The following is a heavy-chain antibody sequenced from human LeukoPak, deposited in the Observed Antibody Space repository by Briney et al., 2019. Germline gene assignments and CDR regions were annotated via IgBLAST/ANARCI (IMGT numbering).Heavy chain of an antibody. D-gene: IGHD3-22*01. V-gene: IGHV3-23*01. CDR1: GFTFSSYA. J-gene: IGHJ1*01. Sequence: PGGSLRLSCAASGFTFSSYAMSWVRQAPGKGLEWVSTLSGSGGNTYYADSVKGRVTISRDNSKNTLYLQMNSLRAEDTAVYHCAKGSYYYDSADFIYFWRQGTVVIV. CDR3: AKGSYYYDSADFIYF. CDR2: LSGSGGNT.